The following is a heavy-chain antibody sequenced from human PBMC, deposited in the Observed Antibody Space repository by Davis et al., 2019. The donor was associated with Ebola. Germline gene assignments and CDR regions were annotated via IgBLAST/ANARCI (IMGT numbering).Heavy chain of an antibody. CDR3: ARQRYSGWYGY. V-gene: IGHV3-30-3*01. J-gene: IGHJ4*02. CDR2: ISYDGSNK. Sequence: GESLKISCAASGFTFSSYAMHWVRQAPGKGLEWVAVISYDGSNKYYADSVKGRFTISRDNSKNTLYLQMNSLRAEDTAVYYCARQRYSGWYGYWGQGTLVTVSS. D-gene: IGHD6-19*01. CDR1: GFTFSSYA.